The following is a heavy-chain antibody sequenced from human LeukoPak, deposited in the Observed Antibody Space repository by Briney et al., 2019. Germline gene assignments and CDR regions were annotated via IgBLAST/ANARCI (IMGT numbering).Heavy chain of an antibody. CDR3: AKNPLVAGTIYFDS. CDR2: IKQDGSEK. Sequence: PGGSLRLSCAASGFTFSSYWMSWVRQAPGKGLEWVANIKQDGSEKYYVDSVKGRFTISRDNAKNSLYLQMNSLRAEDTAVYYCAKNPLVAGTIYFDSWGQGTLLTVSS. J-gene: IGHJ4*02. CDR1: GFTFSSYW. D-gene: IGHD6-19*01. V-gene: IGHV3-7*03.